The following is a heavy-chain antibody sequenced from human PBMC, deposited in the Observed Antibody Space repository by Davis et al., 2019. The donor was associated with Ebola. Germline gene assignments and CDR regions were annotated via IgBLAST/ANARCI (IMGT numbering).Heavy chain of an antibody. Sequence: AASVKVSCKASGYTFTSYAMNWVRQAPGQGLEWMGWINTNTGNPTYAQGFTGRFVFSLDTSVSTAYLQISSLKAEDTAVYYCARDGSTGWVRHLDYWGQGTLVTVSS. J-gene: IGHJ4*02. D-gene: IGHD5-12*01. CDR1: GYTFTSYA. CDR3: ARDGSTGWVRHLDY. V-gene: IGHV7-4-1*02. CDR2: INTNTGNP.